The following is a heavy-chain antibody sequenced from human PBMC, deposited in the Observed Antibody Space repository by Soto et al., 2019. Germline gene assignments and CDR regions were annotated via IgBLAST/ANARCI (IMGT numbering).Heavy chain of an antibody. CDR2: LYWNDDE. V-gene: IGHV2-5*01. D-gene: IGHD4-4*01. J-gene: IGHJ4*02. CDR3: AKRRAISNKLFFDH. CDR1: GFSINTGGVG. Sequence: QITLRESGPTLVKPTQTLTLSCTLSGFSINTGGVGVGWIRQPPGKAPEWLALLYWNDDEWYIPSLRYRLSVTKDASEYRVVLTMTHLDPTDTGTYYCAKRRAISNKLFFDHWGQGALVTVSS.